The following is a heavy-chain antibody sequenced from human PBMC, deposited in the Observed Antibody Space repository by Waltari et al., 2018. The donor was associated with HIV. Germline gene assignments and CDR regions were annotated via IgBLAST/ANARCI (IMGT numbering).Heavy chain of an antibody. Sequence: QVQLQESGPGLVRPSETLSLSCSVSGFSITTGYYWGWVRQPPGKGLELIGYIYHTGSAYYHPSPKSRVVNSGGTSKDQFPRKVNSMAASDAAVYYWARVGTAEQRYLGHWGQGTLVTVTS. CDR2: IYHTGSA. J-gene: IGHJ4*02. CDR3: ARVGTAEQRYLGH. D-gene: IGHD1-1*01. CDR1: GFSITTGYY. V-gene: IGHV4-38-2*02.